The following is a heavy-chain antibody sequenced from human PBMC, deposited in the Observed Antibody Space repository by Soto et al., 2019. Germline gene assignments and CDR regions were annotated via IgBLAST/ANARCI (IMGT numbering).Heavy chain of an antibody. CDR3: ARDLGSLRGDYYFDY. CDR2: ISSSSSYI. CDR1: GFTFSSYS. D-gene: IGHD3-16*01. V-gene: IGHV3-21*01. J-gene: IGHJ4*02. Sequence: GGSLRLSCAASGFTFSSYSMNWVRQAPGKGLEWVSSISSSSSYIYYADPVKGRFTISRDNAKNSLYLQMNSLRAEDTAVYYCARDLGSLRGDYYFDYWGQGTLVTVSS.